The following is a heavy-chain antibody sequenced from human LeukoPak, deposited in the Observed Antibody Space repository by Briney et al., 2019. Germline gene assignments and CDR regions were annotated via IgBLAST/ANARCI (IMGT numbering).Heavy chain of an antibody. CDR3: AREYDILTGFASQGAFDI. J-gene: IGHJ3*02. Sequence: PSETLSLTCTVSGGSISSYYWSWIRQPPGKGLEWIGYIYYSGSTNYNPSLKSRVTISVDTSKNQFSLKLSSVTAADTAVHYCAREYDILTGFASQGAFDIWGQGTMVTVSS. V-gene: IGHV4-59*01. CDR1: GGSISSYY. CDR2: IYYSGST. D-gene: IGHD3-9*01.